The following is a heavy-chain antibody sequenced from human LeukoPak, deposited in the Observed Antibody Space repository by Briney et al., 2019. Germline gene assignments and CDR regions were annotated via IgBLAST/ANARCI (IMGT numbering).Heavy chain of an antibody. J-gene: IGHJ5*02. Sequence: SQTLSLTCTVSGGSISSGSCYWSWIRQPAGKGLEWIGRIYTSGSTNYNPSLKSRVTISVDTSKNQFSLKLSSVTAADTAVYYCARGRRDWFDPWGQGTLVTVSS. CDR2: IYTSGST. CDR3: ARGRRDWFDP. CDR1: GGSISSGSCY. V-gene: IGHV4-61*02.